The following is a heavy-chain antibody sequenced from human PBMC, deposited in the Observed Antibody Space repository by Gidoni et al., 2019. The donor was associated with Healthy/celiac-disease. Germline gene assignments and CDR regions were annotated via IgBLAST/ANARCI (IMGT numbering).Heavy chain of an antibody. D-gene: IGHD3-3*01. CDR3: ARDQTDNDFWSGSPPPFDY. CDR1: GLTFSSYS. J-gene: IGHJ4*02. CDR2: ISSSSSYI. Sequence: EVQLVESGGGLVKPGGSLRLSCAASGLTFSSYSMNWVRQAAGKGLEWVSSISSSSSYIYYADSVKGRFTISRENAKNSLYLQMNSLRAEDTAVYYCARDQTDNDFWSGSPPPFDYWGQGTLVTVSS. V-gene: IGHV3-21*01.